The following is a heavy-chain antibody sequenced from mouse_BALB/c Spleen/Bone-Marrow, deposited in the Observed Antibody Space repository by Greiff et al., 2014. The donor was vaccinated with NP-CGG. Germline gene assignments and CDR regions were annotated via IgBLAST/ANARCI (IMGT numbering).Heavy chain of an antibody. CDR1: GFNIKDTY. CDR3: ASYVYGYYFDY. Sequence: VHVKQSGAELVKPGASVKLSCTASGFNIKDTYMHWVKQRPEQGLEWIGRIDPANGNTKYDPKFQGKATITADTSSNTAYLQLSSLTSEDTAVYCCASYVYGYYFDYWGQGTTLTVSS. D-gene: IGHD2-2*01. V-gene: IGHV14-3*02. CDR2: IDPANGNT. J-gene: IGHJ2*01.